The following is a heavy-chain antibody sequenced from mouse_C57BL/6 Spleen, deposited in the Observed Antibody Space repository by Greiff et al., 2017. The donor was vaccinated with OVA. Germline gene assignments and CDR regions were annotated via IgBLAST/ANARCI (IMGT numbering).Heavy chain of an antibody. D-gene: IGHD1-1*01. CDR3: AREFYYGSSYGSFAY. CDR1: GYTFTDYY. CDR2: INPNNGGT. J-gene: IGHJ3*01. Sequence: VQLQQSGPELVKPGASVKLSCKASGYTFTDYYMTWVKQSPGKSLEWIGDINPNNGGTSYNQKFKGKATLTVDKSSSTAYMELHSLTTEDTAVYNCAREFYYGSSYGSFAYWGQGTLVTVSA. V-gene: IGHV1-26*01.